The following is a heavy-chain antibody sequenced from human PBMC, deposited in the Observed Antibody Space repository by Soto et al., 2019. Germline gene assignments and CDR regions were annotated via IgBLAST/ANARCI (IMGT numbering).Heavy chain of an antibody. Sequence: GGSLRLSCAASGFTFSDYYMSWIRQAPGKGLEWVSYISSSSSYTNYADSVKGRFTISRDKAKNPLYLQMNSLRAEDTAVYYGARAPKYSSRWYGGYYFDYWGQGTLVTVSS. CDR2: ISSSSSYT. D-gene: IGHD6-13*01. CDR1: GFTFSDYY. J-gene: IGHJ4*02. V-gene: IGHV3-11*06. CDR3: ARAPKYSSRWYGGYYFDY.